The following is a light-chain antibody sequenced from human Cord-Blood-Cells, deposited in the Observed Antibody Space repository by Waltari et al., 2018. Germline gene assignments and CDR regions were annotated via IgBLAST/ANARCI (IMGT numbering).Light chain of an antibody. CDR1: PSISSY. Sequence: DIQMTQSPSSLSASVGDRVTITCPASPSISSYLNWYQQKPGKTPKLLIYAACSLQSGVPSRFSGSGSGTDFTLTISSLQPEDFATYYCLQSYSTPFTFGPGTKVDIK. V-gene: IGKV1-39*01. J-gene: IGKJ3*01. CDR3: LQSYSTPFT. CDR2: AAC.